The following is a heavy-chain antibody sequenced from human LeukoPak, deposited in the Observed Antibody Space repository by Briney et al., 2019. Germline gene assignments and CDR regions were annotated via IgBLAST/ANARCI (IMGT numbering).Heavy chain of an antibody. V-gene: IGHV4-39*07. CDR1: GGSTSSSSYY. D-gene: IGHD4-17*01. CDR2: IYYSGST. CDR3: ARGYPTVMPDY. Sequence: SETLSLTCTVSGGSTSSSSYYWGWIRQPPGKGLEWIGSIYYSGSTYYNPSLKSRVTISVDTSKNQFSLKLSSVTAADTAVYYCARGYPTVMPDYWGQGTLVTVSS. J-gene: IGHJ4*02.